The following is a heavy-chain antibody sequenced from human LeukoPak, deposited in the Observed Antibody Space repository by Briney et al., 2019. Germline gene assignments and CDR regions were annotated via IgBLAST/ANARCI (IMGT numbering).Heavy chain of an antibody. V-gene: IGHV4-59*08. J-gene: IGHJ4*02. CDR3: ARMYYYGSGSYGLDY. D-gene: IGHD3-10*01. CDR1: GGSISSHY. CDR2: IYYSGST. Sequence: SETLSLTCTVSGGSISSHYWSWIRQPPGKGLEWIGYIYYSGSTNYNPSLKSRVTISVDTSKNQFSLKLTSVTAADTAVYYCARMYYYGSGSYGLDYWGQGTLVTVSS.